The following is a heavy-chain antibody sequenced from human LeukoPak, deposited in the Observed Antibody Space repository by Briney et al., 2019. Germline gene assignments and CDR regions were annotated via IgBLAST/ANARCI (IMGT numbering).Heavy chain of an antibody. Sequence: GASVKVSCKASGYTFTSYDINWMRQATGQGLEWMGWINPNSGGTNYAQKFQGRVTMTRDTSISTAHMELSRLRSDDTAVYYCAKNIWFGESSDAFHIWGRGTMVTVSS. CDR3: AKNIWFGESSDAFHI. D-gene: IGHD3-10*01. CDR2: INPNSGGT. CDR1: GYTFTSYD. V-gene: IGHV1-2*02. J-gene: IGHJ3*02.